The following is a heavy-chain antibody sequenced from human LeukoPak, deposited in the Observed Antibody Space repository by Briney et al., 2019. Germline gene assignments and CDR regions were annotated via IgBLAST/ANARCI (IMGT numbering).Heavy chain of an antibody. CDR1: GYSFTSYW. Sequence: GESLKISCKGSGYSFTSYWIGWVRQMPGKGLEWMGIIYGGESDTRYSPSFEGQVTISADKSISTAYLQWSSLKASDTAIYYCARQRNIESAGSDYYGMDVRGKGTTVTVSS. D-gene: IGHD6-13*01. J-gene: IGHJ6*04. CDR3: ARQRNIESAGSDYYGMDV. CDR2: IYGGESDT. V-gene: IGHV5-51*01.